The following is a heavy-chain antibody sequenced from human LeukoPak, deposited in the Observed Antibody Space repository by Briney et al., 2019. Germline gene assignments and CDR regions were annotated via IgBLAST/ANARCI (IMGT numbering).Heavy chain of an antibody. V-gene: IGHV4-34*01. CDR2: INHSGST. CDR1: GGSFSGYY. D-gene: IGHD3-16*01. J-gene: IGHJ4*02. Sequence: SETLSLTCALYGGSFSGYYWSWIRQPPGKGLDWIGEINHSGSTNYNPTLKSRVTITVDTSNNQFSLKLSSVTAADTAVYYCARSPSRGESFDYWGQGTLVTVSS. CDR3: ARSPSRGESFDY.